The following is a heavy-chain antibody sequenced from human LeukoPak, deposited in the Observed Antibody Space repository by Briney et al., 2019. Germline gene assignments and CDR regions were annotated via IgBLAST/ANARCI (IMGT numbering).Heavy chain of an antibody. CDR1: GYTFTSDY. Sequence: ASVTVSCKASGYTFTSDYMHWVRQAPGQGLEWMGIINPSGGSTSYAQKFQGRVTMTRDTATSTVYMELSSLRSEDTAVYYCARADLGYCSGGSCYRSDYYYYYGMDVWGQGTTVTVSS. CDR3: ARADLGYCSGGSCYRSDYYYYYGMDV. V-gene: IGHV1-46*01. D-gene: IGHD2-15*01. J-gene: IGHJ6*02. CDR2: INPSGGST.